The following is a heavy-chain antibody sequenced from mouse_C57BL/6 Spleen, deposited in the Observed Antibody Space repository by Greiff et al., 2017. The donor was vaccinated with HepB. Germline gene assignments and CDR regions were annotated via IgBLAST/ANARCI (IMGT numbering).Heavy chain of an antibody. CDR2: IDPETGGT. D-gene: IGHD2-4*01. CDR1: GYTFTDYE. J-gene: IGHJ3*01. Sequence: QVQLQQSGAELVRPGASVTLSCKASGYTFTDYEMHWVKQTPVHGLEWIGAIDPETGGTAYNQKFKGKAILTADKSSSTAYMELRSLTSEDSAVYYCTRFDYDRFAYWGQGTLVTVSA. V-gene: IGHV1-15*01. CDR3: TRFDYDRFAY.